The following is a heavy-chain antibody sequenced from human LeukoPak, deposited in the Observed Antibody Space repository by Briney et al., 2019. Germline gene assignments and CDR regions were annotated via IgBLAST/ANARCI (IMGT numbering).Heavy chain of an antibody. CDR2: IYYSGST. CDR3: ARESWGGAGTLDY. J-gene: IGHJ4*02. CDR1: GGSISSYY. D-gene: IGHD6-19*01. V-gene: IGHV4-59*01. Sequence: SETLSLTCTVSGGSISSYYWSWIRQPPGKGLEWIGYIYYSGSTNYNPSLKSRVTISVDTSKNQFSLKLSSVTAADTAVYYCARESWGGAGTLDYWGQGTLVTVSS.